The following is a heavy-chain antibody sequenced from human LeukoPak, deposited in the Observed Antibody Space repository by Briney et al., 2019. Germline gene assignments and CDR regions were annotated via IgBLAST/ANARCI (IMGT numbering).Heavy chain of an antibody. CDR3: ARISSHYYGSGSYPGFDY. D-gene: IGHD3-10*01. CDR2: IYYSGST. J-gene: IGHJ4*02. Sequence: SETLSLTCTVSGGSISSSSYYWGWIRQPPGKGLEWIGSIYYSGSTYYNPSLKSRVTISVDTSKNQLSLKLSSVTAADTAVYYCARISSHYYGSGSYPGFDYWGQGTLVTVSS. V-gene: IGHV4-39*01. CDR1: GGSISSSSYY.